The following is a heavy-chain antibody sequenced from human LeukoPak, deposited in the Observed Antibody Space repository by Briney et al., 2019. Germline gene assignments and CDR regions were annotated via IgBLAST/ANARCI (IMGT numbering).Heavy chain of an antibody. D-gene: IGHD2-2*02. Sequence: SETLSLTCAVYGGSFSGYYWSWIRQPPGKGLEWIGEINHSGSTNYNPSLKSRVTISVDTSKNQFSLKLSSVTAADTAVYYCARNWAPAAIRYYYYGMDVWGQGTTVTVSS. CDR2: INHSGST. J-gene: IGHJ6*02. CDR3: ARNWAPAAIRYYYYGMDV. V-gene: IGHV4-34*01. CDR1: GGSFSGYY.